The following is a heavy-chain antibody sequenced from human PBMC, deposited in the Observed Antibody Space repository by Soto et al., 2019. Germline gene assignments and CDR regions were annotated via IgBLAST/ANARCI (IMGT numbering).Heavy chain of an antibody. V-gene: IGHV1-2*02. CDR2: INPNNGVT. CDR3: AKDSYYDILTGYSRNGFDF. D-gene: IGHD3-9*01. CDR1: GYTFTGYY. J-gene: IGHJ3*01. Sequence: VASVKVSCKASGYTFTGYYIHWVRQAPGQGLEWMGWINPNNGVTNYAQKFQGRVTMTRDTSITTAYLDLSRLRSDDTAVYYCAKDSYYDILTGYSRNGFDFWGQGTKVTVSS.